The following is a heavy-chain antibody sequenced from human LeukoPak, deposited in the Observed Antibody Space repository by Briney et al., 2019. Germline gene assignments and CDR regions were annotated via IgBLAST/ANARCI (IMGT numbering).Heavy chain of an antibody. CDR1: GFTFNTYA. V-gene: IGHV3-30*04. CDR2: VLSDGSDQ. CDR3: ARVSKPGWYDYYYMDV. D-gene: IGHD2/OR15-2a*01. Sequence: GGSLRLSCEASGFTFNTYAMKWVRQAPGKGLEWMAVVLSDGSDQYYADSVQGRFTISRDNPKNTLYLQMDNLRVEDTAVYYCARVSKPGWYDYYYMDVWGKGTTVTVSS. J-gene: IGHJ6*03.